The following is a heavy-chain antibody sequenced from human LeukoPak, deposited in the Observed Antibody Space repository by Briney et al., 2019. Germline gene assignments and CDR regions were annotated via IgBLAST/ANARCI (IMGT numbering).Heavy chain of an antibody. D-gene: IGHD3-3*01. V-gene: IGHV3-74*01. Sequence: GGSLRLSCTTSEFTFSNYWMHWVRQVPGKGLVWVSRIDTDGTTTDYADSVKGRFTISRDNAKNTLYLQMNSLRAEDTAVYYCVKVVYSDFWSAYNDYWGQGTLVTVSS. CDR1: EFTFSNYW. J-gene: IGHJ4*02. CDR3: VKVVYSDFWSAYNDY. CDR2: IDTDGTTT.